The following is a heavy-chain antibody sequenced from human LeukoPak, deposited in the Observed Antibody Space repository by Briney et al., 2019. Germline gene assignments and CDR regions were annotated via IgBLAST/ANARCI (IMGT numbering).Heavy chain of an antibody. CDR1: GFTFSSYW. Sequence: GGSLRLSCAASGFTFSSYWMAWVRQAPGKGLEWVSAISGNGGSTYYADSVKGRFTISRDNSKNTLYLQMNSLRAEDTAVYYCAKVYDYYYYGMDVWGQGTTVTVSS. CDR2: ISGNGGST. V-gene: IGHV3-23*01. CDR3: AKVYDYYYYGMDV. D-gene: IGHD2-2*02. J-gene: IGHJ6*02.